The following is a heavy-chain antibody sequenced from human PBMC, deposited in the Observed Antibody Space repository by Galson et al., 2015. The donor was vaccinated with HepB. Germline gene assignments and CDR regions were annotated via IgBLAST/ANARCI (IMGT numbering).Heavy chain of an antibody. D-gene: IGHD3-22*01. CDR3: ARDRGGLKYYYDSSGYYYEGYFDY. Sequence: ETLSLTCTVSGGSISSYYWSWIRQPPGKGLEWIGYIYYSGSTNYSPSLKSRVTISVDTSKNQFSLKLSSVTAADTAVYYCARDRGGLKYYYDSSGYYYEGYFDYWGQGTLVTVSS. CDR2: IYYSGST. CDR1: GGSISSYY. V-gene: IGHV4-59*01. J-gene: IGHJ4*02.